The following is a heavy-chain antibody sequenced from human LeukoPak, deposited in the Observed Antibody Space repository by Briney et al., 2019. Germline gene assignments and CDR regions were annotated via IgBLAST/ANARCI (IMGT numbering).Heavy chain of an antibody. D-gene: IGHD3-22*01. CDR1: GFTFSSYA. V-gene: IGHV3-64*01. CDR3: AKAPTPWITMIVVAVDY. Sequence: PGGSLRLSCAASGFTFSSYAMHWVRQAPGKGLEYVSAISSNGGSTYYANSVKGRFTISRDNSKNTLYLQMNSLRAEDTAVYYCAKAPTPWITMIVVAVDYWGQGTLVTVSS. CDR2: ISSNGGST. J-gene: IGHJ4*02.